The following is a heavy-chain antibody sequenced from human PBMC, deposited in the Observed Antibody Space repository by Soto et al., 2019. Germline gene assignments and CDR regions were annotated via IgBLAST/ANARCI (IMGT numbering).Heavy chain of an antibody. CDR2: IYPGDSDT. Sequence: GESLKIYCKGSVYSFTSYWIGWVRQMPGKGMEWMGIIYPGDSDTRYSPSFQGQVTISADKSISTAYLQWSSLKSSDTAMYYCARLSGCSSTSCYTHMDVWGQGTTVTVYS. D-gene: IGHD2-2*02. J-gene: IGHJ6*02. CDR1: VYSFTSYW. V-gene: IGHV5-51*01. CDR3: ARLSGCSSTSCYTHMDV.